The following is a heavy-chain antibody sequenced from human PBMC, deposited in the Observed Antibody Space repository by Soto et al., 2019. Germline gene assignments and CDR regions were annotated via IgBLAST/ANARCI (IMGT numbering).Heavy chain of an antibody. CDR1: GFSLTGSGVG. J-gene: IGHJ4*02. CDR3: ARFLWSDTSLYYFDY. Sequence: QITLKESGPPLVKPTPTLTLTCTFSGFSLTGSGVGVGWIRQPPGKALEWLALIYWDDDKRYSPSLKSRLTITNDTSKNQVALTVTNMDPVDTATYYCARFLWSDTSLYYFDYWGQGTLVTGSS. D-gene: IGHD3-3*01. CDR2: IYWDDDK. V-gene: IGHV2-5*02.